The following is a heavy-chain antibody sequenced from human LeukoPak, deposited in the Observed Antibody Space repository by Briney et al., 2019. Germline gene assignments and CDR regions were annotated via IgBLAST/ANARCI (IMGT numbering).Heavy chain of an antibody. D-gene: IGHD6-19*01. J-gene: IGHJ4*02. Sequence: ASVKVSCKASGYTFSSYGISWVRQAPGQGLEWMGWISGYNDNTKYYAQKLQGRVTMTRDTSISTAYMGLSRLRSDDTAVYYCARAAVAGTRGTKYYFDYWGQGTLVTVSS. CDR3: ARAAVAGTRGTKYYFDY. CDR1: GYTFSSYG. V-gene: IGHV1-18*01. CDR2: ISGYNDNT.